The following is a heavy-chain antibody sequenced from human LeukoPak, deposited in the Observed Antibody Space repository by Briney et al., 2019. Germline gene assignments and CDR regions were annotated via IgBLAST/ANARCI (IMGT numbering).Heavy chain of an antibody. V-gene: IGHV1-69*13. D-gene: IGHD3-10*01. CDR1: GGTFSSYA. Sequence: ASVKVSCKAPGGTFSSYAISWVRQAPGQGLEWMGGIIPIFGTANYAQKFQGRVTITADESTSTAYMELSSLRSEDTAVYYCARDWRPSYGSGIGYYGMDVWGQGTTVTVSS. CDR3: ARDWRPSYGSGIGYYGMDV. CDR2: IIPIFGTA. J-gene: IGHJ6*02.